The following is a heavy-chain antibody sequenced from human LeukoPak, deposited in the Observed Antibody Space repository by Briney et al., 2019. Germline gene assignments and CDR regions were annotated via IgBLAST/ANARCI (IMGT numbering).Heavy chain of an antibody. J-gene: IGHJ4*02. CDR3: ARDHGIAVAALDY. V-gene: IGHV6-1*01. CDR2: TYYRSKWYN. D-gene: IGHD6-19*01. CDR1: GDSVSSNSAA. Sequence: SQTLSLTCAISGDSVSSNSAAWNWMRQSPSRGHEWLGRTYYRSKWYNDYAVSVKSRITINPDTSKNQFSLQLNSVTPEDTAVYYCARDHGIAVAALDYWGQGTLVTVSS.